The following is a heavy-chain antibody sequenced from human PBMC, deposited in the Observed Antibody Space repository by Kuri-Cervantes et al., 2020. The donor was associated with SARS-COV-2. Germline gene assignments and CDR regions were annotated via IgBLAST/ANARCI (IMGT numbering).Heavy chain of an antibody. CDR3: VRFRYYDSIRNASDI. Sequence: ASVKVSCKASGYTFTSYDINWVRQVTGQGLEWMGWINPKTSGTKFAQRFQGRVTMARDTSINTVYMELSRLRSDDSAIYYCVRFRYYDSIRNASDIWGQGTMVTVSS. CDR1: GYTFTSYD. D-gene: IGHD3-22*01. V-gene: IGHV1-2*02. CDR2: INPKTSGT. J-gene: IGHJ3*02.